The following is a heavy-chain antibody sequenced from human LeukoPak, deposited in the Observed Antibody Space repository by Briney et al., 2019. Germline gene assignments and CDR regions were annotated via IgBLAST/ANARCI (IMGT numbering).Heavy chain of an antibody. Sequence: ASVKVSCKASGYTFTTLDINWVRQATGQGLEWMGWINPNSSNRGYAQKFQGRVTITRDTSISTAYMELSSLRSEDTAVYYCARVDGSPDYWGQGTRVTVSS. V-gene: IGHV1-8*03. CDR2: INPNSSNR. J-gene: IGHJ4*02. D-gene: IGHD2-15*01. CDR1: GYTFTTLD. CDR3: ARVDGSPDY.